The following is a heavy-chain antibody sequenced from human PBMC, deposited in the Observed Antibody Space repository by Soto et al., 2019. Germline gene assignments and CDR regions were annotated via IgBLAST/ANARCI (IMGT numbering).Heavy chain of an antibody. CDR1: GFTFSSYA. D-gene: IGHD5-12*01. V-gene: IGHV3-23*01. J-gene: IGHJ4*02. CDR3: AKDTIGRYSGYDSYYFDY. Sequence: GGSLRLSCAASGFTFSSYAMSWVRQAPGKGLEWVSAISGSGRSTYYADSVKGRFTISRDNSKNTLYQQNNSLRAEDTAVYYCAKDTIGRYSGYDSYYFDYWGQGTLVTVSS. CDR2: ISGSGRST.